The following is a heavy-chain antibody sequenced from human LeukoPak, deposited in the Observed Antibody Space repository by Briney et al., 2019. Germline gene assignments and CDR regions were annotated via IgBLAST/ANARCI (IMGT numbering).Heavy chain of an antibody. J-gene: IGHJ3*02. D-gene: IGHD5-24*01. Sequence: PGGSLRLSCAASGFTFSSYSMNWVRQAPGKGLEWVSSISSSSSYIYYADSVKGRFTISRDNAKNSLYLQMNSLRAEDTAVYYCARQLSDGDAFDIWGQGTMVTVSS. CDR2: ISSSSSYI. CDR1: GFTFSSYS. V-gene: IGHV3-21*01. CDR3: ARQLSDGDAFDI.